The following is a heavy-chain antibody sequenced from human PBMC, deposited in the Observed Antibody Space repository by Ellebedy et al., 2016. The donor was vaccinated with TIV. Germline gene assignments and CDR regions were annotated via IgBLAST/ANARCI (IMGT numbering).Heavy chain of an antibody. Sequence: ASVKVSXKASRYTFTSYDINWVRQATGQGLEWMGWMNPNSGNTGYAQKFQGRVTMTRNTSISTAYMELSSLRSEDTAVYYCTRGGVTSGGLDYWGQGTLVTVSS. D-gene: IGHD2-21*02. CDR3: TRGGVTSGGLDY. J-gene: IGHJ4*02. CDR1: RYTFTSYD. V-gene: IGHV1-8*01. CDR2: MNPNSGNT.